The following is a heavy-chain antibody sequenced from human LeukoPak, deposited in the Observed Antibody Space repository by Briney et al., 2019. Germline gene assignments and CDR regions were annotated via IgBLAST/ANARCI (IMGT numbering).Heavy chain of an antibody. CDR2: IYDSGIT. V-gene: IGHV4-4*07. CDR3: ARGTLGRDGYNYPFDM. J-gene: IGHJ3*02. D-gene: IGHD5-24*01. Sequence: SETLSLTCTVSGGPLSNYHRSWTRQPAGKALEWLGRIYDSGITNYNPSLKSRIIMSVDTSKRQFSLKLTSVTAADTAIYYCARGTLGRDGYNYPFDMWGQGTMVTVSS. CDR1: GGPLSNYH.